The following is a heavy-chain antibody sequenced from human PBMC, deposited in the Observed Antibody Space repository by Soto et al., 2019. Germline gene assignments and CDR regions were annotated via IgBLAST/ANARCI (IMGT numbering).Heavy chain of an antibody. CDR2: ISGSGGST. J-gene: IGHJ4*02. V-gene: IGHV3-23*01. Sequence: GGSLRLSCAASGFTFSSYAMSWVRQAPGKGLEWVSAISGSGGSTYYADSVKGRFTISRDNSKNTLYLQMNSLRAEDTAVYYCAKNLLLWFGESPGRFVYWGQGTLVTVSS. CDR1: GFTFSSYA. D-gene: IGHD3-10*01. CDR3: AKNLLLWFGESPGRFVY.